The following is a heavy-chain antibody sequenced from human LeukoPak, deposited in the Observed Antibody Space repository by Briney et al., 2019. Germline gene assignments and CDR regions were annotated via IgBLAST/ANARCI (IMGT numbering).Heavy chain of an antibody. CDR3: ARDPDSSAYDAFDI. Sequence: PGGSLRLSCAASGITFSNFWMSWVRQTPGKGLEWVANIKQDGSEKYYVDSVKGRFTISRDNAKNSLYLQLNSLRAEDTAVYYCARDPDSSAYDAFDIWGQGTMVTVSS. CDR1: GITFSNFW. CDR2: IKQDGSEK. J-gene: IGHJ3*02. V-gene: IGHV3-7*05. D-gene: IGHD3-22*01.